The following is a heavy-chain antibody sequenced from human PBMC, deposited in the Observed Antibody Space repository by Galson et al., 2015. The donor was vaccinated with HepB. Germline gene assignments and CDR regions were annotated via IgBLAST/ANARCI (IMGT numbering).Heavy chain of an antibody. D-gene: IGHD3-10*01. V-gene: IGHV4-61*02. CDR3: ARDYYGSGRGNYFDY. J-gene: IGHJ4*02. Sequence: QQQESGPGLVTPSQTLSLPCPVPDGSISSGSHYWSWIRQPAGKGLEWIWRIYTSGSTNYHPSLKSRVTMSVDTSKNQFSLKLSSVTAADTAVYYCARDYYGSGRGNYFDYWGQGTLVTVSS. CDR1: DGSISSGSHY. CDR2: IYTSGST.